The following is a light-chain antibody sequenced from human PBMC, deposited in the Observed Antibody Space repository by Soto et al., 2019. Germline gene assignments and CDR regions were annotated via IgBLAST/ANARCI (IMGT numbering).Light chain of an antibody. CDR1: SSDVGGYIL. V-gene: IGLV2-23*01. CDR3: CSYVGGDTYLI. CDR2: EGS. Sequence: QSVLTQPASVSGSPGQSITISCTGTSSDVGGYILVSWYQQEPGKAPKLMIYEGSKRPSGVSNRFSGSKSGNMASLTISGLQAEDEAHYYCCSYVGGDTYLIFGGGTKLTVL. J-gene: IGLJ2*01.